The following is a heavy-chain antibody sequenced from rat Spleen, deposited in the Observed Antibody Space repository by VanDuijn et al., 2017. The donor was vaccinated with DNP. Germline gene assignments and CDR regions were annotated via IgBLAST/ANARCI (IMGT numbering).Heavy chain of an antibody. V-gene: IGHV5-7*01. D-gene: IGHD4-3*01. CDR3: VRWYNSGYYFDY. CDR1: GFTFSDFN. CDR2: VSYDGGIT. J-gene: IGHJ2*01. Sequence: EVQLVESGGGLVRPGRSLKLSCAASGFTFSDFNMAWVRQAPKKGLQWVATVSYDGGITNYRDSVKGRFTISRDNAKSTLYLQMNSLRSEDMATYYCVRWYNSGYYFDYWGQGVMVTVSS.